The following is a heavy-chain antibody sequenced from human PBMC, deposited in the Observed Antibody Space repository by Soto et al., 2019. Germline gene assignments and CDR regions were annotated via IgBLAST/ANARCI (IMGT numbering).Heavy chain of an antibody. Sequence: QITLKESGPPLVKPTQTLTLTCTFSGFSLSTIGVGVGWIRQPPGKALEWLALIYWDDDKRYSPSLKSRLTITKDTSKNQVVLTMTNMDPVDTATYYCAHSYSSGWYYGPFDYWGQGTLVTVSS. CDR3: AHSYSSGWYYGPFDY. D-gene: IGHD6-19*01. CDR1: GFSLSTIGVG. CDR2: IYWDDDK. V-gene: IGHV2-5*02. J-gene: IGHJ4*02.